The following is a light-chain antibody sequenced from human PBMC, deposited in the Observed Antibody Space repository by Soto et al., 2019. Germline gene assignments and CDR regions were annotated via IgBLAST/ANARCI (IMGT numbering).Light chain of an antibody. V-gene: IGKV1-6*01. Sequence: AIQMTQSPSSLSASVGDRVTITCRASQGVSNDVGWYQQKPGKAPRLLIYAASTLQSGVPSRFSGSQSATDFTXTISSLQPEDFATYYCLQDFAYPLTFGGGTKVEIK. CDR1: QGVSND. J-gene: IGKJ4*01. CDR2: AAS. CDR3: LQDFAYPLT.